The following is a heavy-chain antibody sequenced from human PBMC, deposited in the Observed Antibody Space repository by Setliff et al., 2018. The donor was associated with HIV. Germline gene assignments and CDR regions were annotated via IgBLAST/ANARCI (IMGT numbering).Heavy chain of an antibody. D-gene: IGHD3-10*02. J-gene: IGHJ5*01. Sequence: SETLSLTCAVYGGYFSDDYWSWIRQPPGRGMEWIGEIDHSGRSNYNPSLKSRVLMAIDASKSQISLNLTSISAADTAVYYCAKCSGRFGVVTWFDSWGHGMLVTVSS. CDR1: GGYFSDDY. V-gene: IGHV4-34*01. CDR2: IDHSGRS. CDR3: AKCSGRFGVVTWFDS.